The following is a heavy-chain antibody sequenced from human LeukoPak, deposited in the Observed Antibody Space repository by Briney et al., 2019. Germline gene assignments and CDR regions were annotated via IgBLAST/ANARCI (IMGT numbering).Heavy chain of an antibody. Sequence: PSETLSLTCAVYGGSFSGYYWSGIREPPGKGLEWIGEINHSGSTNYNPSLKSRFTISVDTSKNQYSLKLSSVTAADTAVYYCARARNIVLMVYAIRGRNWFDPWGQGTLVTVSS. CDR3: ARARNIVLMVYAIRGRNWFDP. J-gene: IGHJ5*02. CDR2: INHSGST. D-gene: IGHD2-8*01. CDR1: GGSFSGYY. V-gene: IGHV4-34*01.